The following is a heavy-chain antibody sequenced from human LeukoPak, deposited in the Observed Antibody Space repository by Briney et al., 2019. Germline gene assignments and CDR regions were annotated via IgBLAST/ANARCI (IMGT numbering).Heavy chain of an antibody. CDR2: IYYRGST. Sequence: SKTLSLTCTVSGGSISGSSYNWGWIRQPQGKGLEWIGNIYYRGSTQYNLSVKSRVTISVDTSKNQFSLKLTSVTAADTAVYYCTRDVGYQGYWGQGTLVTVSS. CDR3: TRDVGYQGY. J-gene: IGHJ4*02. D-gene: IGHD2-15*01. CDR1: GGSISGSSYN. V-gene: IGHV4-39*07.